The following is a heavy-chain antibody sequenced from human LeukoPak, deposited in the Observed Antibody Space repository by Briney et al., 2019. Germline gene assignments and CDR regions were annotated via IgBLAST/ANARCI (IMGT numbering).Heavy chain of an antibody. CDR1: EFSVGSNY. CDR3: AKEPGGYHNT. Sequence: GGSLRLSCAASEFSVGSNYMTWVRQAPGKGLECVSLIYSSGSTSYADSVTGGFSISSENCQNTPYLQMNGLRAVDTGACICAKEPGGYHNTGGQGTLVTVSS. D-gene: IGHD5-12*01. V-gene: IGHV3-66*01. CDR2: IYSSGST. J-gene: IGHJ4*02.